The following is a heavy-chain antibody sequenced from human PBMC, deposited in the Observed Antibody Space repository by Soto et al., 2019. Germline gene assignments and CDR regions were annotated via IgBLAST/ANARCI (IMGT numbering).Heavy chain of an antibody. J-gene: IGHJ6*03. CDR3: ARDGSATYYYYYYMDV. CDR1: GFTFSSYG. Sequence: QVQLVESGGGVVQPGRSLRLSCAASGFTFSSYGMHWVRQAPGKGLEWVAVIWYDGSNKYYADSVKGRFTISRDNSKNTLYLQMSSLRAEDTAVYYCARDGSATYYYYYYMDVWGKGTTVTVSS. V-gene: IGHV3-33*01. CDR2: IWYDGSNK.